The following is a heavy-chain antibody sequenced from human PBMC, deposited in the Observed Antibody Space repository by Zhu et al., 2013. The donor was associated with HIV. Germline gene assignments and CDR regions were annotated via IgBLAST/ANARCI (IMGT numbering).Heavy chain of an antibody. CDR2: INPDSGAT. CDR1: AYSFTGYY. Sequence: QVQLVQSGAEVKKPGASVTVSCKASAYSFTGYYIHWVRQAPGQGLEWMGWINPDSGATIYAQKFQGRVTMTRDTSISTAYMELKRLNSDDTAMYYCARDAAAMRSPYAMDVWGQGTTVTVSS. CDR3: ARDAAAMRSPYAMDV. V-gene: IGHV1-2*02. J-gene: IGHJ6*02. D-gene: IGHD6-13*01.